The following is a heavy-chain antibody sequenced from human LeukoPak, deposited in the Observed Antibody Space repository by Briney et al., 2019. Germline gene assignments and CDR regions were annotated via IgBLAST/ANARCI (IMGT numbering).Heavy chain of an antibody. V-gene: IGHV4-38-2*02. CDR2: IYHSGST. J-gene: IGHJ4*02. Sequence: PSETLSLTCTVSGYSISSGYYWGWIRQPPGKGLEWIGSIYHSGSTYYNPSLKSRVTISVDTSKNRISLKLSFVTAADTAVSYCARNSGYGLGTSYDFDYWGQGTLVTVSS. D-gene: IGHD5-12*01. CDR1: GYSISSGYY. CDR3: ARNSGYGLGTSYDFDY.